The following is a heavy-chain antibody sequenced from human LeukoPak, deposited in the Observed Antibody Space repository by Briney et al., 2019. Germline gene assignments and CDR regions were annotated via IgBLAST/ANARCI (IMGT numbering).Heavy chain of an antibody. V-gene: IGHV4-39*01. Sequence: PSETLSLTCTVSGGSITSKTYYWAWIRQPPGKGLEWIGNIYYNGSTYYTPSLKSRLTISVDASKNQFSLNLSSVAAADPAVYYCARTPPPDFYDSSGYYYEGGDYWGQGTLVTVSS. CDR3: ARTPPPDFYDSSGYYYEGGDY. CDR1: GGSITSKTYY. J-gene: IGHJ4*02. CDR2: IYYNGST. D-gene: IGHD3-22*01.